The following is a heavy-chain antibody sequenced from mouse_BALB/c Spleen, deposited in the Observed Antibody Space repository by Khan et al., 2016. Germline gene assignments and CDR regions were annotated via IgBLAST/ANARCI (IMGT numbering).Heavy chain of an antibody. CDR2: IWAGGST. J-gene: IGHJ4*01. CDR1: GFSLTSYG. CDR3: ATDISTVVSDYAMDY. V-gene: IGHV2-9*02. D-gene: IGHD1-1*01. Sequence: QVQLKESGPGLVAPSQSLSITCTVSGFSLTSYGVHWVRQPPGKGLEWLGVIWAGGSTDYNSALMSRLSISKDNSKSQVFLKMNSLQTNDTAMFYSATDISTVVSDYAMDYWGQGTSVTVSS.